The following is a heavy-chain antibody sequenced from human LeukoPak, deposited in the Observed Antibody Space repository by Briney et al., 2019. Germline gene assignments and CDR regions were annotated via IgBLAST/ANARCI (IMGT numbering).Heavy chain of an antibody. J-gene: IGHJ3*01. CDR3: AIGERFIDAFEF. Sequence: GGSLRLSCAASRFTFSSYGMTWVRQAPGKGLEWVSGISGSGDKTYYADSVTGRFTISRDNSKDTLYLQMNSLRADDTAVYYCAIGERFIDAFEFWGQGTMVTVSS. CDR2: ISGSGDKT. CDR1: RFTFSSYG. V-gene: IGHV3-23*01.